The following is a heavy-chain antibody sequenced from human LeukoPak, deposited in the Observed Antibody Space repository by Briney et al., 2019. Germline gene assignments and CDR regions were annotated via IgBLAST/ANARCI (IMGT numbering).Heavy chain of an antibody. J-gene: IGHJ4*02. CDR2: INHSGST. D-gene: IGHD5-18*01. Sequence: SETLSLTYAVYGGSFSGYYWSWIRQPPGKGLEWIGEINHSGSTNYNPSLKSRVTISVDTSKNQFSLKLSSVTAADTAVYYCARGLRLRYFDYWGQGTLVTVSS. V-gene: IGHV4-34*01. CDR3: ARGLRLRYFDY. CDR1: GGSFSGYY.